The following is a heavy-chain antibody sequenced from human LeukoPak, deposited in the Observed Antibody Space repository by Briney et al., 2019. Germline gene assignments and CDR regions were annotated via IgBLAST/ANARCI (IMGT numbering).Heavy chain of an antibody. Sequence: PGGSLRLSCAASGLTVSSNYMSWVRQAPGKGLEWVSVIYSGGSTYYADSVKGRFTISRDNSKNTLYLQMNSLRAEDTAVYYCARDHCTNGVCYPSFDYWGQGTLVTVSS. V-gene: IGHV3-53*01. D-gene: IGHD2-8*01. CDR2: IYSGGST. CDR1: GLTVSSNY. J-gene: IGHJ4*02. CDR3: ARDHCTNGVCYPSFDY.